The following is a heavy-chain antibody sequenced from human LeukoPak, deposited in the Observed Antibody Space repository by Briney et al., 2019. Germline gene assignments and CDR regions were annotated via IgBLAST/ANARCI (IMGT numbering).Heavy chain of an antibody. CDR2: INHSGST. V-gene: IGHV4-34*01. D-gene: IGHD3-10*01. CDR3: ARGASTGWFGEGGRRFDY. CDR1: GGSFSGYY. J-gene: IGHJ4*02. Sequence: SETLSLTCAVYGGSFSGYYWSWIRQPPGKGLEWIGEINHSGSTNYNPSLKSRVTISVDTSKNQFSLKLSSVTAADTAVYYCARGASTGWFGEGGRRFDYWGQGTLVTVSS.